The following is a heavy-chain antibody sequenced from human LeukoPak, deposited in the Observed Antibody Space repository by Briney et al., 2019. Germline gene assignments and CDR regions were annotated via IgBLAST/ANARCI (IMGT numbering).Heavy chain of an antibody. V-gene: IGHV4-39*07. D-gene: IGHD2-15*01. CDR3: ARHGSYSLAF. Sequence: PSETLSLTCTVSGGSISSSSYYWGWIRQPPGKGLEWIGQIFYIGSAHYNPSFESRVIMSIDNSRNQLSLRFNSVTAADTAVYYCARHGSYSLAFWGQGALVTGSS. J-gene: IGHJ4*02. CDR1: GGSISSSSYY. CDR2: IFYIGSA.